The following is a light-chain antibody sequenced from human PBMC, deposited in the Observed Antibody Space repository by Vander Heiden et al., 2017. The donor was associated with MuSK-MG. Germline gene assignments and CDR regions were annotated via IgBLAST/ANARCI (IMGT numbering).Light chain of an antibody. V-gene: IGLV4-69*02. Sequence: QVVLTQSPPASASPGAPVKLTCSLRSGPTTHAIAWHHRQQQKGPRFLMKVIIDDSCSKGAGIPDRFSGSTSGYAPSLTISALEPEDECDYYCQTWGDCDFWMFGGGTKLTVL. CDR1: SGPTTHA. CDR3: QTWGDCDFWM. J-gene: IGLJ3*02. CDR2: VIIDDSC.